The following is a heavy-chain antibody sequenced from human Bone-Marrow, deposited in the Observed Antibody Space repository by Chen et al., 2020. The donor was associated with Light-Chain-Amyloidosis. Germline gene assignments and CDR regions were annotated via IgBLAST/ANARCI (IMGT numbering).Heavy chain of an antibody. J-gene: IGHJ3*02. D-gene: IGHD2-2*01. CDR3: AREQPFCSSTSCQEAFDI. CDR1: GGSISTYY. Sequence: QVQLQESGPGLVRPSETLSLTCSVSGGSISTYYWSWVRQPPGKGLEWLGYISYSGGTDYNPSLNSRVTISVDTSRNHFSLKLTSVTAADTALYYCAREQPFCSSTSCQEAFDIWGQGTMVSVSS. CDR2: ISYSGGT. V-gene: IGHV4-59*01.